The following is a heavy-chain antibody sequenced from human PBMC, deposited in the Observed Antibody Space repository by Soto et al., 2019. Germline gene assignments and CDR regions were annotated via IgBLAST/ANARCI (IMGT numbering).Heavy chain of an antibody. CDR1: GGTFSSYT. D-gene: IGHD3-22*01. Sequence: GASVKVSCKASGGTFSSYTISWVRQAPGKGLEWMGGFDPEDGETIYAQKFQGRVTMTEDTSTDTAYMELSSLRSEDTAVYYCATYYYDSSGYYTMYFDYWGQGTLVTVSS. CDR2: FDPEDGET. CDR3: ATYYYDSSGYYTMYFDY. V-gene: IGHV1-24*01. J-gene: IGHJ4*02.